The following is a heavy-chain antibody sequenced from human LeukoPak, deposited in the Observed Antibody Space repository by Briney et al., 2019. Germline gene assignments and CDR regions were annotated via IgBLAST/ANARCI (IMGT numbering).Heavy chain of an antibody. CDR2: ISWNSGSI. Sequence: GGSLRLSCAASGFTFDDYAMHWVRQAPGKGLEWVSGISWNSGSIGYADSVKGRFTISRDNAKNSLYLQMNSLRAEDTAVYYCARDSGGMDGTLDYWGQGTLVTVSS. V-gene: IGHV3-9*01. CDR3: ARDSGGMDGTLDY. D-gene: IGHD2-15*01. CDR1: GFTFDDYA. J-gene: IGHJ4*02.